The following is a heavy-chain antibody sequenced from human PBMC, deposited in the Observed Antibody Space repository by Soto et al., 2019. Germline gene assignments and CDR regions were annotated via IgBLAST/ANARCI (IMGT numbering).Heavy chain of an antibody. J-gene: IGHJ4*02. CDR3: ARDAASSLDH. CDR2: CTPSSSSI. CDR1: GFTFKLYT. Sequence: EVQLVESGGGLVKPGGSLRLSCAASGFTFKLYTMHWVRQAPGKGLEWVSFCTPSSSSISYADSVEGRFTFSRDNARNSLYLQIHNLRAEDTAVYYCARDAASSLDHWGQGTLVTVSS. D-gene: IGHD6-13*01. V-gene: IGHV3-21*01.